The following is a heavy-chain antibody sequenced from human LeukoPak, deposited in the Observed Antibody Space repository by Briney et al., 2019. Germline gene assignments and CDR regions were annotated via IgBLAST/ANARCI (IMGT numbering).Heavy chain of an antibody. V-gene: IGHV3-33*01. CDR2: IWYDGSDK. CDR3: ARDRDVPAIGMDV. Sequence: GGSLRLSCAASGFTLSNYGMHWVRQAPGKGLEWVAVIWYDGSDKYYADSVKGRFTISRDNAKNSLYLQMNSLRAEDTAVYYCARDRDVPAIGMDVWGQGTTVTVSS. CDR1: GFTLSNYG. J-gene: IGHJ6*02.